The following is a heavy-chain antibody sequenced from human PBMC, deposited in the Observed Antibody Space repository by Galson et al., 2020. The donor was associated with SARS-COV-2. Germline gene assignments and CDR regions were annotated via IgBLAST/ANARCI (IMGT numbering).Heavy chain of an antibody. CDR1: GFTLSDYS. Sequence: TGGSLRLSCAASGFTLSDYSMNWVRQAPGRGLEWVSCISNTGKYIYYTDSVKGRFTISRDNAKNSLFLQLNSLRAEDTAVYYCARDSRVGVGYGENWYFDLWGRGALVTVSS. D-gene: IGHD3-10*01. J-gene: IGHJ2*01. V-gene: IGHV3-21*01. CDR3: ARDSRVGVGYGENWYFDL. CDR2: ISNTGKYI.